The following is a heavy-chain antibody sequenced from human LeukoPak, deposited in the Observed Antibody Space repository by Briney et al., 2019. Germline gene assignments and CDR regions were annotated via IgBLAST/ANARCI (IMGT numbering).Heavy chain of an antibody. Sequence: GGSLRLPCAASGFTFSGYWMGWVRHAPGKGREWVSAISGRGGSTYYADSVKGRFTISRDNSKNTLYLQMNSLRAEDTAVYYCAKGGRSMPRGINGQLLGLFGYWGQGTLGTVSS. V-gene: IGHV3-23*01. J-gene: IGHJ4*02. CDR1: GFTFSGYW. CDR3: AKGGRSMPRGINGQLLGLFGY. D-gene: IGHD2-2*01. CDR2: ISGRGGST.